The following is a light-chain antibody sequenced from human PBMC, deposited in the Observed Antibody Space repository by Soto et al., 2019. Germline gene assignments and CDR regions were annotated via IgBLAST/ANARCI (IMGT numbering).Light chain of an antibody. CDR3: QQRSNWPPET. V-gene: IGKV3D-20*02. CDR1: QTVSSSY. J-gene: IGKJ5*01. Sequence: EIVLTQSPGTLSLSPGERATLSCRASQTVSSSYLAWYQQKPGQAPRLLIHGASSRATGIPDRISGSGSGTVFTLTISSLEPEDFAVYYCQQRSNWPPETFGQGTRLEIK. CDR2: GAS.